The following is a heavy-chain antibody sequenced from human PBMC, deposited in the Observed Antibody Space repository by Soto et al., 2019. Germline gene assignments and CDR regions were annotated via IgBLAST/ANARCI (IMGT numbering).Heavy chain of an antibody. V-gene: IGHV1-18*01. CDR3: AREGDVPYYY. CDR2: ISGYDGRT. J-gene: IGHJ6*01. CDR1: GYTFTRYG. D-gene: IGHD2-21*02. Sequence: QVHLVQSGAEVKKPGASVKVSCKTSGYTFTRYGISWVRQAPGQGLEWMGWISGYDGRTNFAQKVQDRVTMTTDTSTRIVEVELRRLSSDPTAFYYCAREGDVPYYY.